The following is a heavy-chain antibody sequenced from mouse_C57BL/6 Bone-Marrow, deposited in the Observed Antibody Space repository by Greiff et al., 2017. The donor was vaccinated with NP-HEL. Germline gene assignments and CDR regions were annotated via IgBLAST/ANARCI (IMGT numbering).Heavy chain of an antibody. J-gene: IGHJ3*01. CDR1: GYTFTDYY. D-gene: IGHD1-1*01. Sequence: QVQLQQSGAELVRPGASVKLSCKASGYTFTDYYINWVKQRPGQGLEWIARIYPGSGNTYYNEKFKGKATLTAEKSSSTAYMQLSSLTSEDSAVYFCATYGSSSWFAYWGQGTLVTVSA. CDR3: ATYGSSSWFAY. V-gene: IGHV1-76*01. CDR2: IYPGSGNT.